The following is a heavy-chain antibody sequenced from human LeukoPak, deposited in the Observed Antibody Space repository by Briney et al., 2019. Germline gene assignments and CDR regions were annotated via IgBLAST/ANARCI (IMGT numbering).Heavy chain of an antibody. V-gene: IGHV3-7*03. CDR3: ARGQTTVTN. CDR2: IKQDGSEK. CDR1: GFTFSRYW. Sequence: GGSLRLSCAASGFTFSRYWMSWVRQAPGRGLEWVANIKQDGSEKYYVDSVKGRFTISRDNAKNSLYLQMNSLRAEDTAMYYCARGQTTVTNWGQGTLVTVSS. J-gene: IGHJ4*02. D-gene: IGHD4-17*01.